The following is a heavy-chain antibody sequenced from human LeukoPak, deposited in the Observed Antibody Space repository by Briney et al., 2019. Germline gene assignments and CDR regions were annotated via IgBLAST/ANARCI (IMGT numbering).Heavy chain of an antibody. CDR2: INPNSGGT. CDR1: GYTFTGYY. J-gene: IGHJ4*02. V-gene: IGHV1-2*02. CDR3: ARDRRRLLWFGELSKTRPYYFDY. Sequence: GASVKVSCKASGYTFTGYYMHWVRQAPGQGLEWMGWINPNSGGTNYAQKFQGRVTMTRDTSTSTAYMELRSLRSDDTAVYYCARDRRRLLWFGELSKTRPYYFDYWGQGTLVTVSS. D-gene: IGHD3-10*01.